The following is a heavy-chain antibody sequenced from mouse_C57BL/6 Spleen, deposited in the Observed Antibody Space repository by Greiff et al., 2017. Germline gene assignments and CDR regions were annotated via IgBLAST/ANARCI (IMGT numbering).Heavy chain of an antibody. Sequence: VQLQPSGAELVRPGASVTLSCKASGYTFTDYEMHWVKQTPVHGLEWIGAIDPETGGTAYNQKFKGKAILTADKSSSTAYMELRSLTSEASAVYYCTKGDYYGSNYAMDYWGQGTSVTVSS. CDR3: TKGDYYGSNYAMDY. J-gene: IGHJ4*01. CDR2: IDPETGGT. CDR1: GYTFTDYE. D-gene: IGHD1-1*01. V-gene: IGHV1-15*01.